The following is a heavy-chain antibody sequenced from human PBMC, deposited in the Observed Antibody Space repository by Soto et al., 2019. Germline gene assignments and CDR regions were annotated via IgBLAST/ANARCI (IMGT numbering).Heavy chain of an antibody. CDR2: INHSGST. CDR1: GRSFSGYY. Sequence: PSETLSLTCAVYGRSFSGYYWSWIRQPPGKGLEWIGEINHSGSTNYNPSLKSRVTISVDTSKNQFSLKLSSVTAADTAVYYCARFNALRTYGPDFDYWGQGTLVTVSS. V-gene: IGHV4-34*01. J-gene: IGHJ4*02. D-gene: IGHD3-16*01. CDR3: ARFNALRTYGPDFDY.